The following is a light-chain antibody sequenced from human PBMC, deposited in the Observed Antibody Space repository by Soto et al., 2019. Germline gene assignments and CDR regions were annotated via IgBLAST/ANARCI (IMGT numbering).Light chain of an antibody. Sequence: IVLTQSPATLSLSPGERATLSCRASQSVSSTYIAWYQQNPGQAPRLLIYGASSRATGIPDRFSGSGSGTDFTLTISRLEPEDFAVYFCQQYGRSPPFTFGQGTKVEIK. J-gene: IGKJ2*01. CDR3: QQYGRSPPFT. CDR1: QSVSSTY. V-gene: IGKV3-20*01. CDR2: GAS.